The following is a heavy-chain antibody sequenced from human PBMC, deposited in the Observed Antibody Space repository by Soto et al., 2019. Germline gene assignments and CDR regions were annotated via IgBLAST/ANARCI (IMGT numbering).Heavy chain of an antibody. CDR2: VSGSGGST. D-gene: IGHD3-22*01. CDR1: GFTFTTYA. Sequence: GGSLRLSCAASGFTFTTYAMNWVRQAPGKGLEWVSTVSGSGGSTYHADSVKGRFTVSRDNSKNTLYLQMNSLRTEDTAVYYCAKQTPNDGSTVWGQGTTVTVSS. J-gene: IGHJ6*02. CDR3: AKQTPNDGSTV. V-gene: IGHV3-23*01.